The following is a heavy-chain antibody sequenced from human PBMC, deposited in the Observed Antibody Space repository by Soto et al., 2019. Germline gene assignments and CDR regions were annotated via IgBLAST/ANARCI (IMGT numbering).Heavy chain of an antibody. D-gene: IGHD3-16*01. CDR3: ARDDEMGYFDY. J-gene: IGHJ4*02. CDR2: ISISSGTK. CDR1: GFTFSSHS. Sequence: EVRLVESGGGLVQPGGSLRLSCAASGFTFSSHSMNWVRQAPGKGLEWVSYISISSGTKYYADSVKGRFTLSRDNAKTSLYLQMNSLRAEDTAVFYCARDDEMGYFDYWGQGNLVTVSS. V-gene: IGHV3-48*01.